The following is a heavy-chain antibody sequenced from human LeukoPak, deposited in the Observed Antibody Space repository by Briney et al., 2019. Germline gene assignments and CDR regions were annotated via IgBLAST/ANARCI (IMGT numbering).Heavy chain of an antibody. CDR3: ARVRPHYDILTGYYLPYYYYMDV. J-gene: IGHJ6*03. Sequence: SETLSLTCAVSGYSLSSGYYRGWIRQPPGKGLEWNGSIYHSGSTYYNPSLKSRVTISVDTSKNQFSLKLSSVTAADTAVYYCARVRPHYDILTGYYLPYYYYMDVWGKGTTVTVSS. V-gene: IGHV4-38-2*01. D-gene: IGHD3-9*01. CDR1: GYSLSSGYY. CDR2: IYHSGST.